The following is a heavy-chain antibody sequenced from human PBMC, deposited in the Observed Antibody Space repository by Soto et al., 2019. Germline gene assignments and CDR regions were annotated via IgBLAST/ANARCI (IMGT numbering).Heavy chain of an antibody. CDR3: SSSIPYTSGWYGFGY. CDR2: IYYSGST. V-gene: IGHV4-59*01. Sequence: KGLEWIGYIYYSGSTNYNPSLKSRVTRSVDTSKNQFSLKLSSVTAADTAVYFCSSSIPYTSGWYGFGYWGQRTLVTVSS. D-gene: IGHD6-19*01. J-gene: IGHJ4*02.